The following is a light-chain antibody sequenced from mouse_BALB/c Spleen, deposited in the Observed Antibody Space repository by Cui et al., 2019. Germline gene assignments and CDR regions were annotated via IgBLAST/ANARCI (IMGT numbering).Light chain of an antibody. CDR3: HQYLSSWT. J-gene: IGKJ1*01. V-gene: IGKV8-27*01. Sequence: NIMMTQSPPSLAVSAGEKATMSCKSSHSVSYSSNQKNYLAWYQQKPGQSPKLLIYWASTRESGVPDRFTGSGSGTDFTRTISSVQAEDLAVYYCHQYLSSWTFGGGTKLEIK. CDR1: HSVSYSSNQKNY. CDR2: WAS.